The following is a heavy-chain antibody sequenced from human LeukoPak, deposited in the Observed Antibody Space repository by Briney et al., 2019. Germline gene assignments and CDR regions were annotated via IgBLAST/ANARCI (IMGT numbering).Heavy chain of an antibody. J-gene: IGHJ3*01. CDR1: GFTFSNYG. V-gene: IGHV3-30*02. CDR2: IWYDGGNK. Sequence: GGSLRLSCAASGFTFSNYGMHWVRQAPGKGLEWVAVIWYDGGNKYYTDSVKGRFTISRDNSKNTLYLQMNSLRAEDTAVYYCAKGYSYGTVYVFDDWGQGTMVTVSS. D-gene: IGHD5-18*01. CDR3: AKGYSYGTVYVFDD.